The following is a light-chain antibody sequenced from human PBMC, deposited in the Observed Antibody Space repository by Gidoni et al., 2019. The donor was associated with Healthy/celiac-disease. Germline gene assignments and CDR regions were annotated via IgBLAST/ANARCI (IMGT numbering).Light chain of an antibody. CDR2: EDN. CDR3: QSYDSNNQGV. Sequence: FMLTPPPSVSQSPGTTVTITCTRSRGSIASNYVQWDQQRPASAPSTVISEDNQRPSGVPDRFSGSIDSSSNSASLTISGLKTEDEADYYCQSYDSNNQGVFGGGTRLTVL. CDR1: RGSIASNY. J-gene: IGLJ3*02. V-gene: IGLV6-57*04.